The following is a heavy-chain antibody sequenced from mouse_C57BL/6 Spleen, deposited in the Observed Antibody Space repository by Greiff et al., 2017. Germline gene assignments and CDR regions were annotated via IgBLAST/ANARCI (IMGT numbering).Heavy chain of an antibody. V-gene: IGHV1-82*01. CDR2: IYPGDGDT. J-gene: IGHJ2*01. CDR3: ARPGSSQYDFDY. D-gene: IGHD1-1*01. Sequence: VQLQQSGPELVKPGASVKISCKASGYAFSSSWMNWVKQRPGKGLEWIGRIYPGDGDTNYNGKFKGKATLTADKSSSTAYMQLSSLTSEDSAVYFCARPGSSQYDFDYWGQGTTLTVSS. CDR1: GYAFSSSW.